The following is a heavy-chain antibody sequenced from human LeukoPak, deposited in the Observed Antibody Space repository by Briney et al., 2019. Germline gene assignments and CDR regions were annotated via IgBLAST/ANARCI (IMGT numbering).Heavy chain of an antibody. CDR3: ARTDSSSWYWDLDY. CDR1: GFTFSDYS. Sequence: GVSVRLSCAASGFTFSDYSMNWVRQAPGKGLEWVSSISSSSAFIYYADSMKGRFTISRDNAKNSLYLEMNSLRAEDTAVYYCARTDSSSWYWDLDYWGQGTLVTVPS. J-gene: IGHJ4*02. CDR2: ISSSSAFI. V-gene: IGHV3-21*01. D-gene: IGHD6-13*01.